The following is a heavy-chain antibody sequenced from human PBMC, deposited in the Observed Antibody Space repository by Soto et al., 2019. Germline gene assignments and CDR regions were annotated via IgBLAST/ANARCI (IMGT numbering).Heavy chain of an antibody. Sequence: QVQLVESGGGLVKPGGSLRLSCAASGFTFSDYYMRWIRQAPGKGLEWVSYISSSSSYTNYADSVKGRFTISRDNAKNSLYLQMNSLRAEDTAVYYCARDEYCSSTSCYYYGMDVWGQGTTVTVSS. CDR3: ARDEYCSSTSCYYYGMDV. CDR1: GFTFSDYY. V-gene: IGHV3-11*06. J-gene: IGHJ6*02. CDR2: ISSSSSYT. D-gene: IGHD2-2*01.